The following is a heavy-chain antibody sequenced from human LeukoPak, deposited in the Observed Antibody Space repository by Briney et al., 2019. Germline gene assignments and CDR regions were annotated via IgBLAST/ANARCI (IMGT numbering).Heavy chain of an antibody. J-gene: IGHJ4*02. CDR1: GYTFTGYY. D-gene: IGHD5-12*01. CDR3: ARDLDIVATILDY. Sequence: GASVTVSCTASGYTFTGYYMHWVRQAPGQGLEWMGWINPNSGGTNYAQKFQGRVTMTRDTSISTAYMELSRLRSDDTAVYYCARDLDIVATILDYWGQGTLVTVSS. V-gene: IGHV1-2*02. CDR2: INPNSGGT.